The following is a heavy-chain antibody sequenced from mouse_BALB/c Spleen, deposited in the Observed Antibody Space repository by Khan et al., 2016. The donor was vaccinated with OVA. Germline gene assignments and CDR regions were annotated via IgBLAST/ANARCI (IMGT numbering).Heavy chain of an antibody. Sequence: QLKESGAELVKPRASVKLSCTASGFNIKDTYLHWVKQRPEQGLEWIGRIAPANGNTQYDPKFQGKATITSDTSSNTSYLQLNSLTSEDTAVYYCARPSYDPRDFEVWGAGTTVTVSS. CDR3: ARPSYDPRDFEV. V-gene: IGHV14-3*02. CDR1: GFNIKDTY. CDR2: IAPANGNT. J-gene: IGHJ1*01. D-gene: IGHD2-3*01.